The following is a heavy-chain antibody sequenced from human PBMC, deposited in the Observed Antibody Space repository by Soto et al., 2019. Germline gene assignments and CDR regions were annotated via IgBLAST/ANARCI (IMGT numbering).Heavy chain of an antibody. J-gene: IGHJ6*02. V-gene: IGHV1-18*01. D-gene: IGHD3-10*01. CDR1: GYTFTNYD. CDR2: ISTYTGNT. CDR3: ARGYYSGSGRPTPGGMDV. Sequence: QVHLVQSGAEVKKPGASVKVSCKASGYTFTNYDINWVRQAPGQGLEWMGWISTYTGNTNYAQKLQGRVTMTTDTSTSTSDMELGSLRSDDTAVYYCARGYYSGSGRPTPGGMDVWGQGTTGTVSS.